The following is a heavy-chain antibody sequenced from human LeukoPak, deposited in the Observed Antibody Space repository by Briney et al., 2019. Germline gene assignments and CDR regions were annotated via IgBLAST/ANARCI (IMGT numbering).Heavy chain of an antibody. CDR3: ARVAAGIGFFQH. Sequence: PSETLSLTCIVSGYSISSGYYWGWIRQPPGKRLEWIGNIHHSGSTYYSPSLKSRVTISVDTSKNQLSLKLSSVTAADTAVYYCARVAAGIGFFQHWGQGTLVTVSS. D-gene: IGHD6-13*01. CDR1: GYSISSGYY. CDR2: IHHSGST. V-gene: IGHV4-38-2*02. J-gene: IGHJ1*01.